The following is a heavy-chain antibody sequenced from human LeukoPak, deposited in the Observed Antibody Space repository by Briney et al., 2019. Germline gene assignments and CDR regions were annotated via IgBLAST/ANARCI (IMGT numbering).Heavy chain of an antibody. CDR3: ASQVGALDY. J-gene: IGHJ4*02. D-gene: IGHD1-26*01. V-gene: IGHV4-34*01. Sequence: SETLSLTCAVYGGSFSGFYWNWIRQPPGKGLEWIGEIDHSGSTNYNPSLKSRVTISVDTSKNQFSLKLSSVTAADTAVYYCASQVGALDYWGQGTLVTVSS. CDR2: IDHSGST. CDR1: GGSFSGFY.